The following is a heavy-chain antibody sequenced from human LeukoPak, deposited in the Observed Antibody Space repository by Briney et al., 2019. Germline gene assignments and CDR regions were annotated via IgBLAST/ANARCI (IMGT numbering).Heavy chain of an antibody. V-gene: IGHV3-23*01. CDR3: SEHILVH. CDR2: ISGDGVHT. D-gene: IGHD2-21*01. CDR1: GLTFTSWA. J-gene: IGHJ1*01. Sequence: GGSLRLSCAATGLTFTSWAMSWVRLAPGKGLEWISGISGDGVHTYYVDSVKGRFTISRDNARNTLHLQMNSLRPEDTALYFCSEHILVHWGQGTLVTVST.